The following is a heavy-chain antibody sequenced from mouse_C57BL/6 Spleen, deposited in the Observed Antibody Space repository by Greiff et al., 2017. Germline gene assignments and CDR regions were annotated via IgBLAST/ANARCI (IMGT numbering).Heavy chain of an antibody. CDR3: ARVDGSAMDY. D-gene: IGHD1-1*01. J-gene: IGHJ4*01. Sequence: DVQLQESGGGLVKPGGSLKLSCAASGFTFSSYAMSWVRQTPEKRLEWVATLSDGGSYTYYPDNIKGRFTISRDNAKNNLYLQMSHLKSEDTAMYYCARVDGSAMDYWGQGTSVTVSS. CDR2: LSDGGSYT. CDR1: GFTFSSYA. V-gene: IGHV5-4*01.